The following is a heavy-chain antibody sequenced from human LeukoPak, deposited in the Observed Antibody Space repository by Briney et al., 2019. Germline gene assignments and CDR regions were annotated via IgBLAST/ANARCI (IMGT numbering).Heavy chain of an antibody. CDR2: ISDSGGST. J-gene: IGHJ4*02. Sequence: TGGSLRLSCAASGFTFSSYAMSWVRQAPGKGLEWFSSISDSGGSTYYADSVKGRFTISRDNSKNTLYLQMNSLRGEDTAVYYCATGSEDIVLMVYAIGFDYWGQGTLVTVSS. V-gene: IGHV3-23*01. CDR3: ATGSEDIVLMVYAIGFDY. CDR1: GFTFSSYA. D-gene: IGHD2-8*01.